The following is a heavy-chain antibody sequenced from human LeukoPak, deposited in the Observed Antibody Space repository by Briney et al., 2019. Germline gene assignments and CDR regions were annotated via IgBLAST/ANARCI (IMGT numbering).Heavy chain of an antibody. V-gene: IGHV4-59*01. Sequence: PSETLSLTCTVSGGPISSYYWSWIRQPPGKGLEWVGYIYYSGSTNYNPSLKSRVTISVDTSKNQFSLKLSSVTAADTAVYYCARDGPLRYFDYWGQGTLVTVSS. CDR3: ARDGPLRYFDY. CDR1: GGPISSYY. D-gene: IGHD4-17*01. CDR2: IYYSGST. J-gene: IGHJ4*02.